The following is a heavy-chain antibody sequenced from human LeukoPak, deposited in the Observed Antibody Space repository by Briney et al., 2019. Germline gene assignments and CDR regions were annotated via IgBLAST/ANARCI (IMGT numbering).Heavy chain of an antibody. CDR1: GYTFTSYY. J-gene: IGHJ5*02. D-gene: IGHD3-22*01. CDR3: ARNQRAIYDSSGYWSNWFDP. CDR2: MNRNSGNT. Sequence: GASVKVSCKASGYTFTSYYMNWVRQATGQGLEWMGWMNRNSGNTGCAQKFQGRVTMTRNTSISTAYMELSSLRSEDTAVYYCARNQRAIYDSSGYWSNWFDPWGQGTLVTVSS. V-gene: IGHV1-8*02.